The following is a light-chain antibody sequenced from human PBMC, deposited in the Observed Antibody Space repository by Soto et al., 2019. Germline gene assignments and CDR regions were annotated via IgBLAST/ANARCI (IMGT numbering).Light chain of an antibody. J-gene: IGKJ2*01. V-gene: IGKV1-39*01. CDR3: QHNYSSPYT. Sequence: DIQLTQSPSTLSASVGDRVTLTCRASQSISNYLAWYQQKPGIAPKLLVFSASGMPTGVSSRFSGSGSGTDFTLSISSLQPEDFANYYCQHNYSSPYTFGGGTKLEIE. CDR2: SAS. CDR1: QSISNY.